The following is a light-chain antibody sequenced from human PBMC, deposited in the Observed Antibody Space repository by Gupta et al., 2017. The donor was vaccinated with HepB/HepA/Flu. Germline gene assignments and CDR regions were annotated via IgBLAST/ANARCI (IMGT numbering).Light chain of an antibody. V-gene: IGKV3-11*01. CDR1: QSISRY. CDR3: QQRTNWQYS. CDR2: DAS. Sequence: DTLLTQSPATLSLSPGDRATLSCRASQSISRYLAWYQQKPGHPPRLLISDASNRATGVSARFGGSGSGTDFTLTISRVEPEDSAVYYCQQRTNWQYSFGQGTRLEIK. J-gene: IGKJ2*01.